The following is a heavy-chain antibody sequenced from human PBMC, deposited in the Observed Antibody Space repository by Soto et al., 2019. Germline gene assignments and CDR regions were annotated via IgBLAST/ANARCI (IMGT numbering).Heavy chain of an antibody. CDR3: ARATIAARLNYYYGMDV. V-gene: IGHV6-1*01. CDR2: TYYRSKWYN. J-gene: IGHJ6*02. CDR1: GDSVSSNSAA. Sequence: SPTLSLTCAISGDSVSSNSAAWNWIRQSPSRGLEWLGRTYYRSKWYNDYAVSVKSRITINPDTSKNQFSLQLNSVTPEDTAVYYCARATIAARLNYYYGMDVWGQGTTVTVSS. D-gene: IGHD6-6*01.